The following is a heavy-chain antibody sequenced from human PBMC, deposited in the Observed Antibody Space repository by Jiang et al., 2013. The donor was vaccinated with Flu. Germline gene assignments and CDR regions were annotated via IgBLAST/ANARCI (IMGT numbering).Heavy chain of an antibody. D-gene: IGHD6-6*01. CDR3: ARQYSSSSLPDFDY. Sequence: SGAEVKKPGASVKVSCKASGYTFTSYAMHWVRQAPGQRLEWMGWINAGNGNTKYSQKFQGRVTITRDTSASTAYMELSSLRSEDTAVYYCARQYSSSSLPDFDYVGPGNPGHRLL. V-gene: IGHV1-3*01. CDR1: GYTFTSYA. J-gene: IGHJ4*02. CDR2: INAGNGNT.